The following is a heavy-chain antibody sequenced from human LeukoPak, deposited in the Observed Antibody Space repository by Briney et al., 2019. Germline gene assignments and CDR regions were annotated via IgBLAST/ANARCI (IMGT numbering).Heavy chain of an antibody. J-gene: IGHJ4*02. CDR3: ERNYDFWSGYYVLPDY. D-gene: IGHD3-3*01. V-gene: IGHV3-48*01. CDR1: GFTFSSYS. Sequence: PGGSLRLSCAASGFTFSSYSMNWVRQAPGKGLEWVSYISSSSSTIYYADSVKGRFTISRDNAKNSLYLQMNSLRAEDTAVYYCERNYDFWSGYYVLPDYWGQGTLVTVSS. CDR2: ISSSSSTI.